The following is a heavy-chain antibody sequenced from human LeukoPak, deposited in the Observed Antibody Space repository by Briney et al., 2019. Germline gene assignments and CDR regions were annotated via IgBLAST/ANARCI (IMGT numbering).Heavy chain of an antibody. D-gene: IGHD3-10*01. CDR1: GYTFTSYA. CDR2: INAGNGNT. J-gene: IGHJ4*02. V-gene: IGHV1-3*01. Sequence: ASVKVSCKASGYTFTSYAMHWVRQAPGQRLEWMGWINAGNGNTKYSQEFQGRVTITRDTSTSTAYMELRSLRSDDTAVYYCARDCQARGGSGSYYSRSAGCLDYWGQGTLVTVSS. CDR3: ARDCQARGGSGSYYSRSAGCLDY.